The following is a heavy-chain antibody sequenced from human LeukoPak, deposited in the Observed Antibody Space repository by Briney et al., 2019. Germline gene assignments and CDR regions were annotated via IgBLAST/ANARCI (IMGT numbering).Heavy chain of an antibody. CDR1: GFTFSDYF. Sequence: EGSLRLSCAASGFTFSDYFMSWIRQAPGKGLEWVSYISSSGSTIYYADSVKGRFTISRDNAKNSLYLQMNSLRAEDTAVYYCARAHIVLVTATRRYYSDYWGQGTLVTVSS. D-gene: IGHD2-21*02. V-gene: IGHV3-11*01. CDR2: ISSSGSTI. CDR3: ARAHIVLVTATRRYYSDY. J-gene: IGHJ4*02.